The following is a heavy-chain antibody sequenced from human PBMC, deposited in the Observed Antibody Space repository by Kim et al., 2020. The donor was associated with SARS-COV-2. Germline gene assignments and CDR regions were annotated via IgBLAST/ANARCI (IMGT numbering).Heavy chain of an antibody. D-gene: IGHD1-26*01. CDR2: IWYDGSNK. V-gene: IGHV3-33*01. CDR1: GFTFSNYG. Sequence: GGSLRLSCAASGFTFSNYGMHWVRQAPGKGLEWVAVIWYDGSNKYYADSVKGRFTISRDNSKNTLYLQMNSLRAEDTAVYYCAREGTGGATTGFDYWGQGTLVTVSS. J-gene: IGHJ4*02. CDR3: AREGTGGATTGFDY.